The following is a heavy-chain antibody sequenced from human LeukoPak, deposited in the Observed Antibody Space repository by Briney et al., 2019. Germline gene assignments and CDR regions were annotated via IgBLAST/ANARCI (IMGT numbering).Heavy chain of an antibody. J-gene: IGHJ4*02. V-gene: IGHV4-38-2*01. CDR2: IYHSGST. Sequence: SETLSLTCAVSGYSICSGYYWGWIRQPPGKGLEWIGSIYHSGSTYYNPSLKSRVTISVDTSKNQFSLKLSSVTAADTAVYYCARAGYCSGGSCYYFDYWGQGTLVTVSS. CDR3: ARAGYCSGGSCYYFDY. CDR1: GYSICSGYY. D-gene: IGHD2-15*01.